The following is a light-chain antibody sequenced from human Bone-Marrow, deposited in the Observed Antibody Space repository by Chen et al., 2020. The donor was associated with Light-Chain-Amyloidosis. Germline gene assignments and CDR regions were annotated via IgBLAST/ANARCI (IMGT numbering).Light chain of an antibody. CDR2: GSS. CDR1: QTISTNY. V-gene: IGKV3-20*01. CDR3: QQYGTSPLT. J-gene: IGKJ4*01. Sequence: EIVLTQSPGTLSLSPGEGANLSCRASQTISTNYLPWYQQKFGQAPRLLIYGSSSRATGIPDRFTGSGSGTDFTLTINILEPEDFAMYSCQQYGTSPLTYGGGTKVEIK.